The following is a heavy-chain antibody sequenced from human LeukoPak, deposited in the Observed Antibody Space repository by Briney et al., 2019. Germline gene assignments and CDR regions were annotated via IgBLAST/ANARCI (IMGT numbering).Heavy chain of an antibody. Sequence: GGSLRLSCAASGFTFSSYSMNWVGQAPGKGLEWVSYISSSSSTIHYADSVKGRFTISRDNAKNSLYLQMNSLRAEDTAVYYCASEGGDGYNVFLYCYYYMDDWGKGTTVTVSS. CDR1: GFTFSSYS. D-gene: IGHD5-24*01. CDR3: ASEGGDGYNVFLYCYYYMDD. CDR2: ISSSSSTI. V-gene: IGHV3-48*04. J-gene: IGHJ6*03.